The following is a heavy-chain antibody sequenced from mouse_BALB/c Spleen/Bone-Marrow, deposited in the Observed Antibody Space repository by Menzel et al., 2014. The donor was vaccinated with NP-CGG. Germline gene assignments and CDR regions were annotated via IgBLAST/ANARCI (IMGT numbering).Heavy chain of an antibody. J-gene: IGHJ3*01. CDR1: GFNIKDTY. D-gene: IGHD2-4*01. Sequence: VHVKQFGAELVKPGASVKLSCTASGFNIKDTYMHWVKQRPEQGLEWIGRIDPANGNTKYDPKFQAKATITPDTSSNTAYLQLSSLTSEDTAVYYCARSGDYDKAWFAYWGQGTLVTVSA. CDR3: ARSGDYDKAWFAY. CDR2: IDPANGNT. V-gene: IGHV14-3*02.